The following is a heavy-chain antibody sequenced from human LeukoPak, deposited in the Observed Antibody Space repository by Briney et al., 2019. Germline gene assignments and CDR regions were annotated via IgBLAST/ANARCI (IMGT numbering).Heavy chain of an antibody. CDR1: GYTLTSFA. Sequence: ASVKVFCKASGYTLTSFAMHWVRQAPGQRLEWMGRLNAANGNSQYSRKFQDRVTITSDSSANTAYMEFSSLRSEDSAVYYCARDGKHIAVPGVRYPMDVWGQGTTVTVS. D-gene: IGHD6-19*01. CDR2: LNAANGNS. J-gene: IGHJ6*02. CDR3: ARDGKHIAVPGVRYPMDV. V-gene: IGHV1-3*01.